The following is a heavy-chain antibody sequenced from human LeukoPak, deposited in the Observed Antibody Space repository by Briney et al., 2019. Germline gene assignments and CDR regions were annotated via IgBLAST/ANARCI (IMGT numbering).Heavy chain of an antibody. CDR1: GYSFTSYW. Sequence: GESLKTSCKGSGYSFTSYWIGWARQMPGKGLEWMGIIYPGDSDTRYSPSFQGQVTISADKSISTAYLQWSSLKASDTAMYYCARSHLRGRGWFDPWGQGTLVTVSS. CDR2: IYPGDSDT. V-gene: IGHV5-51*01. D-gene: IGHD3-10*01. CDR3: ARSHLRGRGWFDP. J-gene: IGHJ5*02.